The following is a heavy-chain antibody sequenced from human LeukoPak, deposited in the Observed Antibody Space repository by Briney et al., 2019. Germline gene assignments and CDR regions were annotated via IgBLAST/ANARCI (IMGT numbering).Heavy chain of an antibody. V-gene: IGHV4-4*07. CDR3: ARAIRVPAAIVYYYYGMDV. CDR2: IYTSGST. CDR1: GGSISSYY. D-gene: IGHD2-2*01. J-gene: IGHJ6*02. Sequence: SETLSLTCTVSGGSISSYYWSWIRQPAGKGLEWIGRIYTSGSTNYNPSLKSRVTMSVDTSKNQLSLKLSSVTAADTAVYYCARAIRVPAAIVYYYYGMDVWGQGTTVTVSS.